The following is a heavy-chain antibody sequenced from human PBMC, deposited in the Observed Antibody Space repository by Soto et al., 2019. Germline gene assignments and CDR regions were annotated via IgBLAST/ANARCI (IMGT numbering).Heavy chain of an antibody. CDR1: GFTFSSYG. CDR3: AKVTWGDGYSIWTYYFDY. J-gene: IGHJ4*02. V-gene: IGHV3-33*06. D-gene: IGHD5-18*01. Sequence: ALRLSCAASGFTFSSYGMHWVRQAPGKGLEWVAVIWYDGSNKYYADSVKGRFTISRDNSKNTLYLQMNSLRAEDTAVYYCAKVTWGDGYSIWTYYFDYWGQGTLVTVSS. CDR2: IWYDGSNK.